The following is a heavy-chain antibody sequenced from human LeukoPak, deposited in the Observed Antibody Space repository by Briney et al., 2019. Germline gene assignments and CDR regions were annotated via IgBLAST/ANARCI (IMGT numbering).Heavy chain of an antibody. CDR1: GGSISSYY. J-gene: IGHJ4*02. D-gene: IGHD6-19*01. V-gene: IGHV4-59*01. Sequence: SQTLSLTCTVSGGSISSYYWSWIRQPPGKGLEWIGYIYYSGSTNYNPSLKSRVTISVDTSKNQFSLKLSSVTAADTAVYYCARGGGVAGTPYNPYDYWGQGTLVTVSS. CDR2: IYYSGST. CDR3: ARGGGVAGTPYNPYDY.